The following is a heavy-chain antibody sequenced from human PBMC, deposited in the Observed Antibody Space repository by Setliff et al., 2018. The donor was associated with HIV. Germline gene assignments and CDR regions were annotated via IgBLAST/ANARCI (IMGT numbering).Heavy chain of an antibody. J-gene: IGHJ4*02. CDR2: ISSSGSTI. CDR3: AKGGYGGAYYVAGY. D-gene: IGHD5-18*01. CDR1: GFAVSGNY. V-gene: IGHV3-11*01. Sequence: GGSLRLSCAASGFAVSGNYMNWVRQAPGKGLEWVSYISSSGSTIYYADSVKGRFTIARDDTKNTVSLQMTNLEPGDTAMYYCAKGGYGGAYYVAGYWGQGTKVTVSS.